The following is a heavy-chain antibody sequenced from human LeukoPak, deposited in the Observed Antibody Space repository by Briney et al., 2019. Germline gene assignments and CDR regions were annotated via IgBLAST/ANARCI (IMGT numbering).Heavy chain of an antibody. CDR2: INPNSGGT. J-gene: IGHJ6*02. CDR1: GYTFTGYY. V-gene: IGHV1-2*02. Sequence: ASVKVSCKASGYTFTGYYMHWVRQAPGQGLEWMGWINPNSGGTNYAQKFQGRVTMTRDTSISTAYTELSRLRSDDTAVYYCAREYDSSGYSYYGMDVWGQGTTVTVSS. CDR3: AREYDSSGYSYYGMDV. D-gene: IGHD3-22*01.